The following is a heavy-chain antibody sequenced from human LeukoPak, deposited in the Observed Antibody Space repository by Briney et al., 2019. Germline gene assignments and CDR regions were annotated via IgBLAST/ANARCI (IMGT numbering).Heavy chain of an antibody. CDR3: AKDFIVVVVAGGFDY. CDR1: GFTFSSYA. CDR2: ISGSGGST. Sequence: GGSLRLSCAASGFTFSSYAMSWVRQAPGKGLEWVSAISGSGGSTYYADSVKGRFTTSRDNSKNTLYLQMNSLRAEDTAVYYCAKDFIVVVVAGGFDYWGQGTLVTVSS. D-gene: IGHD2-15*01. J-gene: IGHJ4*02. V-gene: IGHV3-23*01.